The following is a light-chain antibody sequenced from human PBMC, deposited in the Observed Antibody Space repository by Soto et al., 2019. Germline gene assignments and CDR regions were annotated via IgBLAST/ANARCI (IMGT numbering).Light chain of an antibody. CDR2: EDN. J-gene: IGLJ2*01. CDR1: SSDVGGYNY. V-gene: IGLV2-8*01. CDR3: CSYAGSNNFVV. Sequence: QSALTQPPSASGSPGQSVTISCTGTSSDVGGYNYVSWYQQHPGKAPKLIIYEDNKRPSGVSDRFSGSKSGNTASLTVSGLQADDEADYYCCSYAGSNNFVVFGGGTKVTVL.